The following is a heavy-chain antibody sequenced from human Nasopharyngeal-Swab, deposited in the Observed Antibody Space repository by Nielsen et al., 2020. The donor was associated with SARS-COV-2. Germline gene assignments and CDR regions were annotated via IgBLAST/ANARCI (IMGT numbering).Heavy chain of an antibody. CDR1: GFTSSSYA. D-gene: IGHD6-19*01. J-gene: IGHJ4*02. CDR3: ARDSSIWAVAGTFFDY. Sequence: RGSLRLSCAASGFTSSSYAMHWVRQAPGKGLEWVAVISYDGSNKYYADSVKGRFTISRDNSKNTLYLQMNSLRAEDTAVYYCARDSSIWAVAGTFFDYWGQGTLVTVSS. V-gene: IGHV3-30-3*01. CDR2: ISYDGSNK.